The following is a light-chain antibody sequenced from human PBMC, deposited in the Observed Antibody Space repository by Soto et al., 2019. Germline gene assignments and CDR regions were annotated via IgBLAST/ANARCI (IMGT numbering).Light chain of an antibody. CDR3: QQRSNWRP. J-gene: IGKJ1*01. Sequence: EIVLTQSPATLSLSPGERATLSCRASQSVSSYLAWYQQKPGQAPRLLIYDASNGATAIPTRFSGSGSGTDFTLTISGLEPEDFAVYYLQQRSNWRPFGQGTKVESK. V-gene: IGKV3-11*01. CDR2: DAS. CDR1: QSVSSY.